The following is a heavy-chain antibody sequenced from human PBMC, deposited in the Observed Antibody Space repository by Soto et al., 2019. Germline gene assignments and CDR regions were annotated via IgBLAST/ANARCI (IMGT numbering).Heavy chain of an antibody. CDR1: GHSITNHY. CDR3: ARDQSWQDLVWWFDP. J-gene: IGHJ5*02. CDR2: IDPNSRNR. V-gene: IGHV1-46*03. Sequence: QAQLVQSTTEVKKPGASVKISCKASGHSITNHYVHWVRRAPGQGLEWMGTIDPNSRNRVYAERCKGRVTXTXXXSXXTVYMEITSLTPEDTAVYYCARDQSWQDLVWWFDPWGQGTQVTVSS. D-gene: IGHD6-13*01.